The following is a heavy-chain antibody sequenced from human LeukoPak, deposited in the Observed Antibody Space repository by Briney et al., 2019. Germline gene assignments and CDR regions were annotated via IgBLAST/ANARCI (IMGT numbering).Heavy chain of an antibody. CDR2: IYTSGTT. D-gene: IGHD1-26*01. CDR1: GGFLSSYF. V-gene: IGHV4-4*07. CDR3: ARDGGRRSWYFDL. Sequence: SETLSLTCTVSGGFLSSYFWTRIRQPAGKGLEWIGRIYTSGTTNYNPSLKSRVTMSVDTSQNQFSLKLSSVTAADTAVYYCARDGGRRSWYFDLWGRGNLVSVSS. J-gene: IGHJ2*01.